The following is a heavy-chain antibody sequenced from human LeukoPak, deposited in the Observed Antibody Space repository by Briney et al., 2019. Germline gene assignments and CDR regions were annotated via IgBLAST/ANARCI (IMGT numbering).Heavy chain of an antibody. V-gene: IGHV4-4*02. CDR2: IFHTGTT. Sequence: PSGTLSLTCAVSGASISSSNWWSWVRQPPGKGLEWIGEIFHTGTTNYNPSLKSRVTISVDTSKNQFSLKLSSVTAADTAVYYCVRIAAAGLDYWGQGTLVTVSS. CDR1: GASISSSNW. J-gene: IGHJ4*02. D-gene: IGHD6-13*01. CDR3: VRIAAAGLDY.